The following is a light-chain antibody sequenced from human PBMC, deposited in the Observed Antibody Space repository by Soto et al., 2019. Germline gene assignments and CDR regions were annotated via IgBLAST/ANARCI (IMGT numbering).Light chain of an antibody. CDR2: ATS. Sequence: EIVLTQSPATLSVSPGERATLSCRASQSVGNNVAWYQQKPGQAPRLLIFATSTSATGVPARFSGSGAGTEFTLTISSLQSEDFAVYYCQQYGDWPLTFGGGAKVEIE. J-gene: IGKJ4*01. CDR3: QQYGDWPLT. CDR1: QSVGNN. V-gene: IGKV3-15*01.